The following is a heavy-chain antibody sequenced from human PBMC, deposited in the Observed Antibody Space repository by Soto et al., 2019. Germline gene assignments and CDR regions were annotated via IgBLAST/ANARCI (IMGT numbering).Heavy chain of an antibody. Sequence: GGSLRLSCAASGFTFSDYFMSWIRQAPGKGLEWVSFISGSSDNIKYADSVKGRFTISRDNAKNSLYLQMNSLRAEDTAVYYCVRDSARIVVVPRVDGDNWLDPWAQGALVTVSS. CDR3: VRDSARIVVVPRVDGDNWLDP. J-gene: IGHJ5*02. D-gene: IGHD2-2*01. CDR2: ISGSSDNI. CDR1: GFTFSDYF. V-gene: IGHV3-11*06.